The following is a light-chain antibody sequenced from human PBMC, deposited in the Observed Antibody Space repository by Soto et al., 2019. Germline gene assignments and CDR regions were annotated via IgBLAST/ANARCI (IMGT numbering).Light chain of an antibody. V-gene: IGKV1-16*01. CDR2: AAS. Sequence: DIQMTQSPSSLSASVGYRVTINCRSSQGIRSDLGWFQQKPGXAPRLLISAASILQSGVPSRFSGSGSGTDFTLTISCLQPDDFATYYCQKYKSWWTFGQGTKVDIK. CDR1: QGIRSD. J-gene: IGKJ1*01. CDR3: QKYKSWWT.